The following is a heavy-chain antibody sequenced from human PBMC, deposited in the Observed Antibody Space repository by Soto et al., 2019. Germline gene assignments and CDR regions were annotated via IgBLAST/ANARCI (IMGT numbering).Heavy chain of an antibody. CDR3: AKPGGVYWYFDL. D-gene: IGHD3-3*01. CDR2: LSGRGGNT. CDR1: GFTLRDYA. V-gene: IGHV3-23*01. Sequence: EVQLLESGGGLVQPGGSLRLSCAASGFTLRDYAMTWVRQAPGKGLEWVSSLSGRGGNTYYADSVKGRFTISRANSENTLFLQRSSLRAEDTATYYCAKPGGVYWYFDLWGRGTLVTVSS. J-gene: IGHJ2*01.